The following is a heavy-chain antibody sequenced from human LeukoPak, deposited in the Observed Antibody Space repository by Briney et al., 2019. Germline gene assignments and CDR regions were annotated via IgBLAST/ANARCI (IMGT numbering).Heavy chain of an antibody. CDR1: GGSISSYY. CDR3: ARHLTVWDAFDI. J-gene: IGHJ3*02. D-gene: IGHD1-26*01. CDR2: IYYSGST. Sequence: SETLSLTCTVSGGSISSYYWSWIRQPPGKGLEWIGYIYYSGSTNYNPSLKSRVTISVDTSKNQFSLKLSSVTAADTAVYYCARHLTVWDAFDIWGQGTMVTVSS. V-gene: IGHV4-59*08.